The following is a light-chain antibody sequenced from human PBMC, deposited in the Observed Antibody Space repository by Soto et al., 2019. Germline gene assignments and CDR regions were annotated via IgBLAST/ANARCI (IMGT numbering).Light chain of an antibody. CDR3: AAWDDRLNEV. J-gene: IGLJ3*02. CDR2: SDD. V-gene: IGLV1-36*01. Sequence: QSVLTQPPSVSEAPRQRVTISCSGSSSNIGNNAVNWYQQLPGKAPKLLIYSDDLLPSGVSDRFSGSKSGTSASLAISGLQSEDEAVYYCAAWDDRLNEVFGGGTKLTAL. CDR1: SSNIGNNA.